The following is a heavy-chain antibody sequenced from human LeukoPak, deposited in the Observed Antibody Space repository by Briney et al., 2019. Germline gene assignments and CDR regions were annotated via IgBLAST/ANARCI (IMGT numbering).Heavy chain of an antibody. CDR3: ARDRESESDSEGDY. V-gene: IGHV3-7*01. D-gene: IGHD4-11*01. CDR1: GFTFSRFW. Sequence: GGSLRLSCSASGFTFSRFWMSWVRQAPGKGLEYVALIKQGGSEIYHMDSVKGRFTTSRDDATNSPYLQMNSLRVEDTALYYCARDRESESDSEGDYWGQGTPVTVSS. CDR2: IKQGGSEI. J-gene: IGHJ4*02.